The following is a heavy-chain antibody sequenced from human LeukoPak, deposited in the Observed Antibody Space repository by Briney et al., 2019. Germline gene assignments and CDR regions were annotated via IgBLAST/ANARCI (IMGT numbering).Heavy chain of an antibody. CDR1: GFTFNNYA. CDR3: AKDSFSYYGMDV. J-gene: IGHJ6*02. CDR2: ISYDGSNK. Sequence: GGSLRLSCAASGFTFNNYAMSWVRQAPGKGLEWVAVISYDGSNKYYADSVKGRFTISRDNSKNTLYLQMNSLRTEDTALYYCAKDSFSYYGMDVWGQGTTVTVSS. V-gene: IGHV3-30*18.